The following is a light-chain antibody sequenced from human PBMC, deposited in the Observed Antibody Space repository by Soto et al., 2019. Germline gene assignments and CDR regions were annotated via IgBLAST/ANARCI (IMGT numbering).Light chain of an antibody. V-gene: IGLV2-14*01. CDR1: ITDIGAYNY. Sequence: QSVLTQPASVSGSPGQSITISCTGTITDIGAYNYVSWYQQHPGKAPKLLIYGVSNRPSGVSNRFSGSKSGTAASLTISGLQTEDEADYFCFSFTTDWTHVFGTGTKVTVL. J-gene: IGLJ1*01. CDR2: GVS. CDR3: FSFTTDWTHV.